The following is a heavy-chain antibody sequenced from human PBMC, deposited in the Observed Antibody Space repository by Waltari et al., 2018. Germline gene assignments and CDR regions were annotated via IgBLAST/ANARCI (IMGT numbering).Heavy chain of an antibody. CDR1: DFSISSDYS. D-gene: IGHD1-1*01. Sequence: QVQLQESGPGLVKPSETLSLTCVVSDFSISSDYSWGWIRQPPGKGLEWIASLYHSGRTHNNPTLSSRVTVSVDTSNNQFSLKLSSITASDTAVYYCARTASANSFFDFWGQGTLVTVSS. CDR2: LYHSGRT. V-gene: IGHV4-38-2*01. J-gene: IGHJ4*02. CDR3: ARTASANSFFDF.